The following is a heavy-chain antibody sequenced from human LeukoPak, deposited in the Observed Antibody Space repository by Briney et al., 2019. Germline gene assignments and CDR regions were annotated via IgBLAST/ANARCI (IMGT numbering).Heavy chain of an antibody. Sequence: GGSLRLSCGGSGVTFSHAWLNWVRQAPGKGLEWVGRIKSNTDGGTTDYAAPVKGRFVISKDDSEETVYLQMNSLRAEDAAVYYCAREEVSVRGFLHYSYSYYIDVWGSGTTVTVSS. CDR2: IKSNTDGGTT. CDR1: GVTFSHAW. D-gene: IGHD3-10*01. J-gene: IGHJ6*03. CDR3: AREEVSVRGFLHYSYSYYIDV. V-gene: IGHV3-15*01.